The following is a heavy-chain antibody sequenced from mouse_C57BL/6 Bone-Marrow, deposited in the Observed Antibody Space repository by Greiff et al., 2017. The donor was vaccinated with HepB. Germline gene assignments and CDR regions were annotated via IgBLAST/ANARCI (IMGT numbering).Heavy chain of an antibody. V-gene: IGHV1-74*01. CDR2: IHPADSDT. CDR3: AIGRGAY. CDR1: GYTFTSYW. J-gene: IGHJ3*01. Sequence: VQLQQPGAELVKPGASVKVSCKASGYTFTSYWMHWVKQRPGQGLEWIGRIHPADSDTNYNQKFKGKATLTVDKSCSTAYLQLSSLTSEDSAVYYCAIGRGAYWGQGTLVTVSA.